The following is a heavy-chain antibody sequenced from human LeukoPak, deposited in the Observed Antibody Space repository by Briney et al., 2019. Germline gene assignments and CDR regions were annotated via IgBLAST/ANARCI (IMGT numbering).Heavy chain of an antibody. V-gene: IGHV1-69*01. CDR2: IIPIFGTA. D-gene: IGHD3-22*01. CDR3: ARVKDGDYYDSSGYPDE. CDR1: GGTFSSYA. J-gene: IGHJ4*02. Sequence: GSSVKVSCKASGGTFSSYAISWVRQAPGQGLEWMGGIIPIFGTADYAQKFQGRVTITADESTSTAYMELSSLRSEDTAVYYCARVKDGDYYDSSGYPDEWGQGTLVTVSS.